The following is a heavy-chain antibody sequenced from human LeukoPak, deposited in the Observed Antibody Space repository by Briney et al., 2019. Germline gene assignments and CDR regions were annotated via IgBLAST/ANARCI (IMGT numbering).Heavy chain of an antibody. V-gene: IGHV3-33*01. J-gene: IGHJ6*02. CDR2: IWYDGSNK. Sequence: GGSLRLSCAASGFTFSSYGMHWVRQAPGKGLEWVAVIWYDGSNKYYADSVKGRFTISRDNSKNTLYLQMNSLRAKDTAVYYCAGGYSYGYRHYYGMDVWGQGTTVTVSS. CDR3: AGGYSYGYRHYYGMDV. D-gene: IGHD5-18*01. CDR1: GFTFSSYG.